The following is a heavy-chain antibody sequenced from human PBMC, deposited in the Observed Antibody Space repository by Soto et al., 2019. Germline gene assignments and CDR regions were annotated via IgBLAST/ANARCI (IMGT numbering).Heavy chain of an antibody. CDR1: GCSVSSGRDY. CDR2: IYYSWST. CDR3: ARQAYYDFWSGYSGYYGMDV. Sequence: TLSLTCTVSGCSVSSGRDYWSWIRQPPGKGLEWIGYIYYSWSTNYNPSLKIRVTISVDTSKNQFYLKLSSVTAADTAVSYCARQAYYDFWSGYSGYYGMDVWGQGTTVTVSS. V-gene: IGHV4-61*01. D-gene: IGHD3-3*01. J-gene: IGHJ6*02.